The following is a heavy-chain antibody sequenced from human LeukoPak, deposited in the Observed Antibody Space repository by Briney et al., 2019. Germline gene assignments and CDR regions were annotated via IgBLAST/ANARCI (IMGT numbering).Heavy chain of an antibody. CDR2: ISGSGGST. J-gene: IGHJ4*02. CDR1: GFTFSSYA. V-gene: IGHV3-23*01. CDR3: AKDRTAAAAFDY. Sequence: HSGGSLRLSCAASGFTFSSYAMSWVRQAPGKGLEWVSAISGSGGSTYYADSVKGRFTIPRDNSKNMLYLQMNSLRAEDTAVYYCAKDRTAAAAFDYWGQGTLVTVSS. D-gene: IGHD6-13*01.